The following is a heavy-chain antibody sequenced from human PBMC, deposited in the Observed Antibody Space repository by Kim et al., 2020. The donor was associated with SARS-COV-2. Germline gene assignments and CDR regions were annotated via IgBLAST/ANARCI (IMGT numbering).Heavy chain of an antibody. Sequence: EKGRFTISRDNSKNTLYLQMKSRRAEDTAVYYCARERYGARYYYMDVWGKGPTVTVSS. D-gene: IGHD4-17*01. CDR3: ARERYGARYYYMDV. J-gene: IGHJ6*03. V-gene: IGHV3-30*07.